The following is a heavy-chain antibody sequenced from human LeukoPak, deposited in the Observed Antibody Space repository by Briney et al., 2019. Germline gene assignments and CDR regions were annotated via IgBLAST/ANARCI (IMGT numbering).Heavy chain of an antibody. D-gene: IGHD6-13*01. Sequence: GGSLRLSCAASGFTFSSYAMSWVRQAPGKGLEWVSAISGSGGSTYYAGSVKGRFTISRDNSKNTLYLQMNSLRAEDTAVYYCAKDMYSSSWSRVSFYFDYWGQGTLVTVSS. J-gene: IGHJ4*02. V-gene: IGHV3-23*01. CDR3: AKDMYSSSWSRVSFYFDY. CDR1: GFTFSSYA. CDR2: ISGSGGST.